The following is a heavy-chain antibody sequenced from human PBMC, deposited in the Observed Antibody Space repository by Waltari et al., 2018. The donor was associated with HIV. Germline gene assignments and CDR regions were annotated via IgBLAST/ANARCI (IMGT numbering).Heavy chain of an antibody. Sequence: QVTLKESGPVLVKPTETLTLTCSVSGFSPTTSMGVSWIRQSPGKALEWLAHIFSHDKQSYATSLKTRLTISEDTSRGQVVLTMTNVDPVDRGTYDCARVRQTIVGAVTTYFDYWGQGTLVTVSS. CDR1: GFSPTTSMG. CDR3: ARVRQTIVGAVTTYFDY. V-gene: IGHV2-26*01. CDR2: IFSHDKQ. J-gene: IGHJ4*02. D-gene: IGHD3-3*01.